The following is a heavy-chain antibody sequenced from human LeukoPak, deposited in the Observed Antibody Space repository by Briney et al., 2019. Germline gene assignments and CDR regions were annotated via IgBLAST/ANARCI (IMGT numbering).Heavy chain of an antibody. V-gene: IGHV1-8*01. D-gene: IGHD3-22*01. CDR1: EYTFTSYD. J-gene: IGHJ4*02. CDR3: ARGGYLDSSGYHYNNDY. Sequence: AAVKVSCKASEYTFTSYDINWVRQATGQGLEWMGWMNPNSGNTGYAQKFQGRVTMTRNTSISTAYMALSSMRSEDTAVYYCARGGYLDSSGYHYNNDYWGQGTLVTVSS. CDR2: MNPNSGNT.